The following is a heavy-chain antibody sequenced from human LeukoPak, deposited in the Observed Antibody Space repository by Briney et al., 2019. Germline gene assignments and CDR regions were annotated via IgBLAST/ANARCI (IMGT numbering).Heavy chain of an antibody. Sequence: SETLSLTCTVSGGSISSSSYYWGWIRQPPGKGLEWIGSIYYSGSTYYNPSLKSRVTISVDTSKNQFSLKLSSVTAADTAVYYCARQSAYYYDSRHFDYWGQGTLVTVSS. J-gene: IGHJ4*02. D-gene: IGHD3-22*01. CDR3: ARQSAYYYDSRHFDY. CDR1: GGSISSSSYY. CDR2: IYYSGST. V-gene: IGHV4-39*01.